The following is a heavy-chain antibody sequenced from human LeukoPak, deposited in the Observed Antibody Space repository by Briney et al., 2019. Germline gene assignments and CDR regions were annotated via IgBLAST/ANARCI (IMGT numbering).Heavy chain of an antibody. CDR2: IWYDGSNK. D-gene: IGHD6-19*01. Sequence: GGSLRLSCAASGFTFSSNGMHWVRQAPGKGLEWVAVIWYDGSNKYYADSVKGRFTISRDNSKNTLYLQMNSLRDEDTAVYYCARDSSVWLIDYWGQGTLVTVSS. CDR3: ARDSSVWLIDY. V-gene: IGHV3-33*01. CDR1: GFTFSSNG. J-gene: IGHJ4*02.